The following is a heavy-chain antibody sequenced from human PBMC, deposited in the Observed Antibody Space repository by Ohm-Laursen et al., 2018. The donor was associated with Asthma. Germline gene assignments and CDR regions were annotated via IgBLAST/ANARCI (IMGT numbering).Heavy chain of an antibody. CDR2: ISTGGNTI. V-gene: IGHV3-11*01. CDR1: GFTFSDYY. Sequence: SLRLSCTASGFTFSDYYMNWVRQAPGKGLEWISYISTGGNTIYYADSVKGRFTISRDNAKNSLYLQMSNLRADDTAVYFCARDPPVTTVTTGEYFDFWGQGTPVTVSS. D-gene: IGHD4-17*01. J-gene: IGHJ4*02. CDR3: ARDPPVTTVTTGEYFDF.